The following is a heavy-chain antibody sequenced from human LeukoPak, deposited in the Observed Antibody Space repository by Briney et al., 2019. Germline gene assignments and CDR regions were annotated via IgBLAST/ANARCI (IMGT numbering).Heavy chain of an antibody. CDR2: LYYSGST. CDR1: GGSMSRYY. V-gene: IGHV4-59*08. CDR3: ARHGRVTGTTAHPDAFDI. Sequence: KTSETLSLTCTVPGGSMSRYYWSWIWQPPRKGLWWIWYLYYSGSTYNNPSLKSRVTISVDTSKNQFSLKLSSVTAADTAVYYCARHGRVTGTTAHPDAFDIWGQGTMVTVSS. J-gene: IGHJ3*02. D-gene: IGHD1-7*01.